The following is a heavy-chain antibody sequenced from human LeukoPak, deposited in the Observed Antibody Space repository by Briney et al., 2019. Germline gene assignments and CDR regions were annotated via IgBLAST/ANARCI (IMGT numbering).Heavy chain of an antibody. V-gene: IGHV4-39*07. CDR1: GGSISSSSYY. D-gene: IGHD3-10*01. CDR3: ARADIKGVNWFDL. Sequence: SETLSLTCTVSGGSISSSSYYWGWIRQPPGKGLEWIGSIYYSGSTYYNPSLKSRVTISVDTSKNQFSLKLSSVTAADTAVYYCARADIKGVNWFDLWGQGTLVTVYS. CDR2: IYYSGST. J-gene: IGHJ5*02.